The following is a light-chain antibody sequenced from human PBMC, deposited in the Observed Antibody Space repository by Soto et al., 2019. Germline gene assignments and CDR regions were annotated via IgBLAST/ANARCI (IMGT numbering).Light chain of an antibody. V-gene: IGKV3-20*01. CDR2: GAS. CDR3: HQYDSWT. Sequence: DIVLTQSPGPLSLSPGERATLSCRASQSVSSSYLAWYQQKPGQAPRLLIYGASSRATGIPDRFSGSGSGTDFTLTISRLEPEDFAVYYCHQYDSWTFGQGTKVDI. J-gene: IGKJ1*01. CDR1: QSVSSSY.